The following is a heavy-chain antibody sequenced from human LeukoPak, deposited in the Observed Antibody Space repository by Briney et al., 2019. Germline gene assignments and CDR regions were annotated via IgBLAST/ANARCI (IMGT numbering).Heavy chain of an antibody. J-gene: IGHJ6*03. CDR2: IYTSGST. D-gene: IGHD3-10*01. CDR3: ARYNYYGSGSYHYYMDV. V-gene: IGHV4-61*02. Sequence: PSETLSLTCTVSGGSISSGSYYWSWIRQPAGKGLEWIGRIYTSGSTNYNPSLKSRVTISVDTSKNQFSLKLSSVTAADPAVYYCARYNYYGSGSYHYYMDVWGKGTTVTISS. CDR1: GGSISSGSYY.